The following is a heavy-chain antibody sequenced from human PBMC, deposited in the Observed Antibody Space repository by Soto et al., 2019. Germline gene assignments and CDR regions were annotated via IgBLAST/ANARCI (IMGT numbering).Heavy chain of an antibody. Sequence: PSQTLSLTCAISGDSFSSNSAAGNWIGQSPSRGLEWLGRTYYRSKWYNDYAVSVKSRITINPDTSKNQFSLQLNSVTPADTAVYFCAREDDGGDRDYYGLDVWGQGTTVTVSS. CDR3: AREDDGGDRDYYGLDV. CDR2: TYYRSKWYN. CDR1: GDSFSSNSAA. J-gene: IGHJ6*02. D-gene: IGHD2-21*02. V-gene: IGHV6-1*01.